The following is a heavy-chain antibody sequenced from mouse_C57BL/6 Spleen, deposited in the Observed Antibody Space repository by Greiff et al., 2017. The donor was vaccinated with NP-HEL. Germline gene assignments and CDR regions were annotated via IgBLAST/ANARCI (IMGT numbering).Heavy chain of an antibody. D-gene: IGHD2-5*01. V-gene: IGHV1-69*01. CDR2: IDPSDSYT. Sequence: QVQLQQPGAELVMPGASVKLSCKASGYTFTSYWLHWVKQRPGQGLEWIGEIDPSDSYTNYNQKFKGKSTLTVDKSSSTAYMQLSSLTSEDSAVYYCARKGDSNPYYAMDYWGQGTSVTVSS. J-gene: IGHJ4*01. CDR3: ARKGDSNPYYAMDY. CDR1: GYTFTSYW.